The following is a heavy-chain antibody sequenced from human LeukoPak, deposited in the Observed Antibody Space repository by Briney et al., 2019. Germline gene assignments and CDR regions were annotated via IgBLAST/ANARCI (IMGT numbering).Heavy chain of an antibody. V-gene: IGHV1-2*02. D-gene: IGHD5-12*01. J-gene: IGHJ6*03. CDR2: INPTNGGT. CDR3: ARGGKPGSSGYDWRNDQYYYSMDV. Sequence: ASVKVSCKASGYTFTVYFIHWVRQAPGHGLEYMGWINPTNGGTNFAHKFLGRVTMTRDTSISTAYMDLSRLRADDSAVYYCARGGKPGSSGYDWRNDQYYYSMDVWGKGTTVAISS. CDR1: GYTFTVYF.